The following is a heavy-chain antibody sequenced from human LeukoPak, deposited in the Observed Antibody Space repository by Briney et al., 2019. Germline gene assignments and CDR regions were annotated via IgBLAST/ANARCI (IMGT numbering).Heavy chain of an antibody. CDR1: GFTFSSYA. CDR2: ISGSGGST. V-gene: IGHV3-23*01. J-gene: IGHJ4*02. Sequence: PGGSLRLSCAASGFTFSSYAMSWVRQAPGKGLEWVSAISGSGGSTYYADSVKGRFTISRDNSKNTLYLQMNSLRAEDTAVYYCAKAKRGIQLKNHYFDYWGQGTLVTVSS. D-gene: IGHD5-18*01. CDR3: AKAKRGIQLKNHYFDY.